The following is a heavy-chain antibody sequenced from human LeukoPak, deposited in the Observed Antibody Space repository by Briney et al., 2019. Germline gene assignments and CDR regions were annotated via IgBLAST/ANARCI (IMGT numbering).Heavy chain of an antibody. CDR2: IGPSGAST. J-gene: IGHJ4*02. V-gene: IGHV3-23*01. D-gene: IGHD4-23*01. Sequence: PGGSLRLSCAAYAFTFSSYAMSWVRQAPGKGLEWVSAIGPSGASTYYTDSVKGRFTISRDNSKNTLYPQMNSLRAEDTAVYYCAKKAGNSGFFDSWGQGTLVTVSS. CDR3: AKKAGNSGFFDS. CDR1: AFTFSSYA.